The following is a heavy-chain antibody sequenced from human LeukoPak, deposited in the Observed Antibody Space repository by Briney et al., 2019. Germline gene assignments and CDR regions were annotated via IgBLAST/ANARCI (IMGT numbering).Heavy chain of an antibody. V-gene: IGHV3-49*04. Sequence: PGGSLRLSCATSGFTFRDYAMNWVRQAPGKGLEWVGVIRSKDYGGTTEYAASVKGRFTISRDDSKGIAFLQMDSLRSEDTAVYYCTRLGSYYDFWIHSWGQGTLVIVSS. J-gene: IGHJ5*02. CDR1: GFTFRDYA. CDR3: TRLGSYYDFWIHS. CDR2: IRSKDYGGTT. D-gene: IGHD3-3*01.